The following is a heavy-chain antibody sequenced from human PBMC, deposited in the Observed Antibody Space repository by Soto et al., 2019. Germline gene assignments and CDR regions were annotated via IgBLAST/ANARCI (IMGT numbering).Heavy chain of an antibody. J-gene: IGHJ6*02. D-gene: IGHD2-2*01. V-gene: IGHV1-46*01. CDR3: ARDDSLVVPAANYYYYYGMDV. CDR2: INPSGGST. CDR1: GYTFTSYY. Sequence: GSVEVSCKASGYTFTSYYMHWVLQAPGQGLEWMGIINPSGGSTSYAQKFQGRVTMTRDTSTSTVYMELSSLRSEDTAVYYCARDDSLVVPAANYYYYYGMDVWGQGTTVTVSS.